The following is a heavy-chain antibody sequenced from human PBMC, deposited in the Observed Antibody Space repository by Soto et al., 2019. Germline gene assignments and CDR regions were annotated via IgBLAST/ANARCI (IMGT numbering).Heavy chain of an antibody. CDR2: MSFDGTYK. CDR3: AKDRRDGEYNSVYDF. CDR1: GFRFSDYG. Sequence: QVQLAESGGGVVQPGRSLRLSCIGSGFRFSDYGMHWVRQAPGKGLEWVAMMSFDGTYKYSADSVKGRFIISRDNSKNTLFLQINSLRAEDTAVYYCAKDRRDGEYNSVYDFWGQGTLVTVSS. V-gene: IGHV3-30*18. J-gene: IGHJ4*02. D-gene: IGHD4-17*01.